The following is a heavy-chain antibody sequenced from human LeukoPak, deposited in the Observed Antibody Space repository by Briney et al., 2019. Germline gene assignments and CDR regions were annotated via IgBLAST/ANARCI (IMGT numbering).Heavy chain of an antibody. V-gene: IGHV4-31*03. Sequence: SQTLSLTCTVSGGSISSGGYYWSWIRQHPGKGLEWIGYIYYSGITYYNPSLKSRVTISIDTSKNQFSLKLNSVTAADTAVYYCARDRSIAAAGYYFDYWGQGTLVTVSP. CDR1: GGSISSGGYY. D-gene: IGHD6-13*01. CDR2: IYYSGIT. J-gene: IGHJ4*02. CDR3: ARDRSIAAAGYYFDY.